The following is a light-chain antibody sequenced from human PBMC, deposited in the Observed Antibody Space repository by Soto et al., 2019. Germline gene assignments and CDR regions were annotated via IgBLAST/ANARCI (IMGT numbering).Light chain of an antibody. CDR1: SSNIGAGYE. CDR2: ENN. Sequence: QSVLTQPPSVSEAPGQRVTISCTGSSSNIGAGYEAHWYQQVPGTAPKLLIYENNNRPSGVPDRFSGSKSGTSASLAITGLLAEDEAEYYCQSYDSSLSGYVFGPGTKLIVL. V-gene: IGLV1-40*01. J-gene: IGLJ1*01. CDR3: QSYDSSLSGYV.